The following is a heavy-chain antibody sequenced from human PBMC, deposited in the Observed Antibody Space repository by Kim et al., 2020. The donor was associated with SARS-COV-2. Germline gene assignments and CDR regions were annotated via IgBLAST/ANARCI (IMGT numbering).Heavy chain of an antibody. CDR3: ARHYGDYDLAHAFDI. CDR2: INHSGST. J-gene: IGHJ3*02. CDR1: GGSFSGYY. D-gene: IGHD4-17*01. V-gene: IGHV4-34*01. Sequence: SETLSLTCAVYGGSFSGYYWSWIRQPPGKGLEWIGEINHSGSTNYNPSLKSRVTISVDTSKNQFSLKLSSVTAADTAEYYCARHYGDYDLAHAFDIWGQGTMVTVSS.